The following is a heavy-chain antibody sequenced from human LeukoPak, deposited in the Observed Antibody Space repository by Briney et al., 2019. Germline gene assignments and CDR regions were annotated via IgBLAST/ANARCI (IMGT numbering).Heavy chain of an antibody. CDR1: GYTFTSYA. CDR3: ARYGPTYCGGDCYSGWFDP. Sequence: GASVKVSCKASGYTFTSYAMHWVRQAPGQRLEWMGWINAGNGNTKYSQKFQGRVTITRDTSASTAYMELSSLRSEDTAVYYCARYGPTYCGGDCYSGWFDPWGQGTLVTVSS. D-gene: IGHD2-21*02. CDR2: INAGNGNT. V-gene: IGHV1-3*01. J-gene: IGHJ5*02.